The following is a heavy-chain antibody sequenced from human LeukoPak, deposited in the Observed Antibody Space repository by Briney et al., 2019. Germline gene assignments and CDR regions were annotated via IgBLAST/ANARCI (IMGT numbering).Heavy chain of an antibody. Sequence: SETLSLTCTVSGGSISSYYWSWIRQPPGKGLEWIGYIYYSGSTNYNPPLKSRVTISVDTSKNQFSLKLSSVTAADTAVYYCARGNLGGSLYYYYGMDVWGQGTTVTVSS. J-gene: IGHJ6*02. D-gene: IGHD2-15*01. CDR3: ARGNLGGSLYYYYGMDV. V-gene: IGHV4-59*08. CDR1: GGSISSYY. CDR2: IYYSGST.